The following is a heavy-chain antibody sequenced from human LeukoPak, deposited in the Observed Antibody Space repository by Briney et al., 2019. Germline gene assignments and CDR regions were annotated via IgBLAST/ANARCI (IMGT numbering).Heavy chain of an antibody. CDR3: TRAGYYDSSGFYTY. D-gene: IGHD3-22*01. Sequence: GGSLRLSCTTSGFIFGDYAMSWVRQAPGKRLEWVGFIRSETYGGTTEYAASVKGRFTISRDDSKSIAYLQMNSLKTGDTAVYYCTRAGYYDSSGFYTYWGQGTLVTVSS. V-gene: IGHV3-49*04. CDR1: GFIFGDYA. J-gene: IGHJ4*02. CDR2: IRSETYGGTT.